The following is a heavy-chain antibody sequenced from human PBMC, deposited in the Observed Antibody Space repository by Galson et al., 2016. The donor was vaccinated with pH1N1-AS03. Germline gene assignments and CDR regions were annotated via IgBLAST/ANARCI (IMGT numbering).Heavy chain of an antibody. CDR1: GYSISSGYY. V-gene: IGHV4-38-2*01. CDR2: IYHGGST. Sequence: SETLSLTCAVSGYSISSGYYWGWIRQPPGKGLEWIATIYHGGSTYYNPSLKSRVTISIDTSKNQFSLKLNSVTAADTAIYYCARGLRRSSEVGSICFDPWGQGTLVTVSS. J-gene: IGHJ5*02. D-gene: IGHD1-26*01. CDR3: ARGLRRSSEVGSICFDP.